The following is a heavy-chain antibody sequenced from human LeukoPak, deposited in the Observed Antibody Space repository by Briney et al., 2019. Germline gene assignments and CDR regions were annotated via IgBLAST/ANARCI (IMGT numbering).Heavy chain of an antibody. D-gene: IGHD3-3*01. CDR3: ARERLFGVVIISNYYYYMDV. CDR2: IYTSGST. Sequence: PSETLSLTCTVSGGSISSGSYYWRWIRQPAGTGLEWLGRIYTSGSTNYNPSLKSRVTISVDTSKNQFSLKLSSVAAADTAVYYCARERLFGVVIISNYYYYMDVWGKGTTVTVSS. V-gene: IGHV4-61*02. J-gene: IGHJ6*03. CDR1: GGSISSGSYY.